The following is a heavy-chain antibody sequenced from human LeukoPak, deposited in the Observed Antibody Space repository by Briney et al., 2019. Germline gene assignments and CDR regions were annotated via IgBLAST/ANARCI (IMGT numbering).Heavy chain of an antibody. CDR2: ISSSSSYI. CDR1: GFTFSSYS. V-gene: IGHV3-21*04. J-gene: IGHJ3*02. CDR3: ARSKPRSAEVYAFDI. Sequence: GGSLRLSCAASGFTFSSYSMNWVRQAPGKGLEWVSSISSSSSYIYYADSVKGRFTISRDNAKNSLYLQMNSLRAEDTAVYYCARSKPRSAEVYAFDIWGQGTMVTVSS.